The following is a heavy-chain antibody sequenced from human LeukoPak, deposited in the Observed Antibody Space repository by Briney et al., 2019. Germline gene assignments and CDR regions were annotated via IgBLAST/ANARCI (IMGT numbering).Heavy chain of an antibody. CDR1: GFSFDDYA. D-gene: IGHD5/OR15-5a*01. CDR3: AKFGYSVYRYASDI. Sequence: PGGSLRLSCAASGFSFDDYAMHWVRQAPGKGLEWVSGISGSGDSAFYPDSEKGRFTISRDNSKKTLYLQVNSLRGEDTAVYYCAKFGYSVYRYASDIWGQGTMVTVSS. CDR2: ISGSGDSA. V-gene: IGHV3-23*01. J-gene: IGHJ3*02.